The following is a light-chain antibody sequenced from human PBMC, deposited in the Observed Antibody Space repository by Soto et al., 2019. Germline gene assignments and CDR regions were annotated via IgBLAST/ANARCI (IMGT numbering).Light chain of an antibody. CDR2: EVS. J-gene: IGLJ2*01. V-gene: IGLV2-14*01. CDR1: SSDVGGYDF. Sequence: QSALTQSAPVSGSPGQSIPLSCTGSSSDVGGYDFVSWFQHHPGKAPKLLIYEVSDRPSGVSNRFSGSKSGNTASLTISGLQAEDEATYYCSSYSSGSTLVLFGGGTKLTVL. CDR3: SSYSSGSTLVL.